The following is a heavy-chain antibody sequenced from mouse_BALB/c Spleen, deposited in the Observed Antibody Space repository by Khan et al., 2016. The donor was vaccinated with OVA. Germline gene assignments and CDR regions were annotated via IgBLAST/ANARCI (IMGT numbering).Heavy chain of an antibody. CDR3: ARSGQLGLRGGFTY. CDR2: INPSNDYT. D-gene: IGHD3-2*01. J-gene: IGHJ3*01. Sequence: QVQLQQSGAKLARPGASVKMSCKTSGYTFTTYTLHWVKQRPGRSLEWIGYINPSNDYTNYNQKFKDKSTLTADKSSSTAYMQLSSLTSEDSAVYYCARSGQLGLRGGFTYWGQGTLVTVSA. V-gene: IGHV1-4*01. CDR1: GYTFTTYT.